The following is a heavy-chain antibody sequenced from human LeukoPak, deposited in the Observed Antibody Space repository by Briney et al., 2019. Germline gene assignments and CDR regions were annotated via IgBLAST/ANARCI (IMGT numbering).Heavy chain of an antibody. V-gene: IGHV3-30*04. CDR1: GFIFENFA. CDR2: VSFDGTNN. J-gene: IGHJ5*01. Sequence: GGSLRLSCVASGFIFENFAIQWVRQAPGKGLEWVSIVSFDGTNNFYADSVSGRFTVSRDDSENTVYLHMNSLRPDDTALYFCAKDRNVIGADFDSWGQGTLVTVSS. CDR3: AKDRNVIGADFDS. D-gene: IGHD2/OR15-2a*01.